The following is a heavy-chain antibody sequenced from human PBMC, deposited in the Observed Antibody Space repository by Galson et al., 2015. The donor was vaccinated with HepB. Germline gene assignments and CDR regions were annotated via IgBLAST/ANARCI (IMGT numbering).Heavy chain of an antibody. Sequence: SLRLSCAASGFTFSTYSMNWVRQAPGKGLDWVSYISSTSNTIYYTGSVKGRFTISRDNAKNSLYLQMNTLRDEDTAVYYCARGDWEHNHRYFDLWGRGTLVFVSS. D-gene: IGHD1-26*01. V-gene: IGHV3-48*02. CDR1: GFTFSTYS. J-gene: IGHJ2*01. CDR3: ARGDWEHNHRYFDL. CDR2: ISSTSNTI.